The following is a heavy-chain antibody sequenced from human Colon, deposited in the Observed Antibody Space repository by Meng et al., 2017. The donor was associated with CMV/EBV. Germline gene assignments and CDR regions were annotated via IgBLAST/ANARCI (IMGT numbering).Heavy chain of an antibody. CDR2: INGGSGDT. CDR1: GFTFSNHG. V-gene: IGHV3-23*01. Sequence: GESLKISCAASGFTFSNHGMSWVRQAPGKGLEWVAAINGGSGDTYYAASVKGRFTISRDNSNNMLFLQVNSLRADDTAVYYCAQFRNSDWLLALVYWGQGTLVTVSS. CDR3: AQFRNSDWLLALVY. J-gene: IGHJ4*02. D-gene: IGHD3-9*01.